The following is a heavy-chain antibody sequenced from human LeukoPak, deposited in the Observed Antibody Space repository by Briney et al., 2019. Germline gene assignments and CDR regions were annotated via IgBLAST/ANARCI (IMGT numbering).Heavy chain of an antibody. CDR3: ASTMLDWNDGVYDD. V-gene: IGHV4-39*07. Sequence: SETLSLTCSVSGGTIDTSSHFWGWIRQSPGKGLEWIGSIFYSGTTYDNPSLKSRLTISMDTSKDEFYLKLTSVTAADTAVYFCASTMLDWNDGVYDDWGQGILVTVSS. J-gene: IGHJ4*02. D-gene: IGHD1-1*01. CDR2: IFYSGTT. CDR1: GGTIDTSSHF.